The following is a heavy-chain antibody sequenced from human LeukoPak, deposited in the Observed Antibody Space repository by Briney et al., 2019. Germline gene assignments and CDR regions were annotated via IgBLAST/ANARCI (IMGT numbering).Heavy chain of an antibody. CDR1: GYTFTGYY. J-gene: IGHJ4*02. D-gene: IGHD3-10*01. Sequence: ASVKVSCKASGYTFTGYYMHWVRQAPGQGLEWMGWLNPNSGNTGYARKFQGRVTMTRNTSISTAYMELSSLRSEDTAVYFCASRYGSGSQYFDYWGQGTLVTVSS. CDR3: ASRYGSGSQYFDY. CDR2: LNPNSGNT. V-gene: IGHV1-8*02.